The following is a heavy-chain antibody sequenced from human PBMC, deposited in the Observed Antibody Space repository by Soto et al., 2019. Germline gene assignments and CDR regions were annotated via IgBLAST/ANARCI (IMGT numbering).Heavy chain of an antibody. D-gene: IGHD3-3*01. CDR3: ARDSGVNGFDY. CDR1: GFTVSSNY. J-gene: IGHJ4*02. CDR2: IFSGGST. V-gene: IGHV3-53*01. Sequence: PGGSLRLSCAASGFTVSSNYMSWVRQAPGKGLEWVSDIFSGGSTYYADSVKGRFTISRHSSKNTLYLQMNSLRAEDTAVYYCARDSGVNGFDYWGQGTLVTVSS.